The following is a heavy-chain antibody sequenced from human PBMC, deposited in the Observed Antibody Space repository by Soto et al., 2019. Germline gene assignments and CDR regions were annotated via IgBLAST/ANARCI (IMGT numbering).Heavy chain of an antibody. Sequence: QVRLVESGGGVVQPGRSLRLSCAASGFTFSSYAMHWVRQAPGKGLEWVAVISYDGSNKYYADSVKGRFTISRDNSKNTLYLQMNSLRAEDTAVYYCARAGWYSSSSVDGMDVWGQGTTVTVSS. CDR2: ISYDGSNK. J-gene: IGHJ6*02. CDR3: ARAGWYSSSSVDGMDV. CDR1: GFTFSSYA. D-gene: IGHD6-6*01. V-gene: IGHV3-30-3*01.